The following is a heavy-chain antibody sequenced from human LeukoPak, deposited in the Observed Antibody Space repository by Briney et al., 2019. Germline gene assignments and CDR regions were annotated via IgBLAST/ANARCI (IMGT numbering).Heavy chain of an antibody. J-gene: IGHJ4*02. Sequence: PGASVKVSCKASGYTFTSYGISWVRQAPGQGLEWMGRIIPILGIANYAQKFQGRVTITADKSTSTAYMELSSLRSEDTAVYYCARAYSGYGGHFDYWGQGTLVTVSS. CDR2: IIPILGIA. V-gene: IGHV1-69*04. D-gene: IGHD5-12*01. CDR3: ARAYSGYGGHFDY. CDR1: GYTFTSYG.